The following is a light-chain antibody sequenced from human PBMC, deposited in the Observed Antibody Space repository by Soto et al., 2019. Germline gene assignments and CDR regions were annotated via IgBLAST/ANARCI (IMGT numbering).Light chain of an antibody. CDR1: SSDVGGYNL. Sequence: QSVLTQPASVSGSPGQSITISCTGTSSDVGGYNLVSWYQQHPGKAPKLMIYEVSNRPSGVSNRFSGSKSGNTASLTISGLQAEDEADYYCNSYTSGTTLVFGGGTKLTVL. V-gene: IGLV2-14*02. J-gene: IGLJ3*02. CDR3: NSYTSGTTLV. CDR2: EVS.